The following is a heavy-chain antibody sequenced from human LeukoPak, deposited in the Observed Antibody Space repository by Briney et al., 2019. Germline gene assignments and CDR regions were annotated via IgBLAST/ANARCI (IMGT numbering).Heavy chain of an antibody. V-gene: IGHV1-8*02. J-gene: IGHJ1*01. CDR1: GYTFTGYY. CDR3: ARARYCSGGSCYRRAEYFQH. CDR2: MNPNSGNT. Sequence: ASVKVSCRASGYTFTGYYMHWVRQAPGQGLEWMGWMNPNSGNTGCAQKFQGRVTMTRNTSISTAYMELSSLRSEDTAVYYCARARYCSGGSCYRRAEYFQHWGQGTLVTVSS. D-gene: IGHD2-15*01.